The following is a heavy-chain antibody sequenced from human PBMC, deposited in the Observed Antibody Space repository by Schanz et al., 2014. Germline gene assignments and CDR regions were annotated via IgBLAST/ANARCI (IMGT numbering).Heavy chain of an antibody. CDR2: IKQDGSEK. D-gene: IGHD1-7*01. J-gene: IGHJ4*02. CDR3: AKGRMTATNFFDS. V-gene: IGHV3-7*01. Sequence: EMQVVESGGGSVQPGGSLRVSCAASGFTFSNYWMSWVRQAPGKGLEWVANIKQDGSEKFYVDSVKGRFTISRDNAKNALYLQMNSLRAEDMAVYYCAKGRMTATNFFDSWGQGTLVTVSS. CDR1: GFTFSNYW.